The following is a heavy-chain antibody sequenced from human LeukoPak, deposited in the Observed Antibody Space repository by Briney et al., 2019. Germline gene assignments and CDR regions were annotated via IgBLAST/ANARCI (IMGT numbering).Heavy chain of an antibody. V-gene: IGHV6-1*01. Sequence: SQTLSLTCDISGESVSSNNAAWNWIRQSPSRGLEWLGRTYYRSRWYNDYAVSLKSRMTINADTSKNHFSLQLNSVTPEDTAVYYCARSGGTASGKYERATLHYWGQGTLVTVSS. CDR3: ARSGGTASGKYERATLHY. J-gene: IGHJ4*02. CDR2: TYYRSRWYN. D-gene: IGHD1-26*01. CDR1: GESVSSNNAA.